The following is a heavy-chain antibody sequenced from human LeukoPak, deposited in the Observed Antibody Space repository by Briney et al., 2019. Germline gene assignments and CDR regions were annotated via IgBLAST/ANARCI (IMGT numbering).Heavy chain of an antibody. CDR1: GFTFSDYY. CDR3: ARDARDWNYDYYYYMDV. V-gene: IGHV3-11*01. Sequence: GGSLRLSCAASGFTFSDYYMSWIRQAPGKGLEWVSYISSSGSTIYYADSVKGRFTISRDNAKNSLYLQMNSLRAEDTAVHYCARDARDWNYDYYYYMDVWGKGTTVTVSS. CDR2: ISSSGSTI. D-gene: IGHD1-1*01. J-gene: IGHJ6*03.